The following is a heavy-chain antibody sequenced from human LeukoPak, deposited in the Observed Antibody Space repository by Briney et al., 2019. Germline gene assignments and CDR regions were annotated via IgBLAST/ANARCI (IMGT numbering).Heavy chain of an antibody. CDR2: ISSTSSTI. CDR1: GFTFSSFS. V-gene: IGHV3-48*01. Sequence: GGFLRLSCAASGFTFSSFSMNWVRQAPGKGLEWVSYISSTSSTIYYADSVKGRFTISRDNSKNTLYLQMNSLRAEDTAVYYCAKVRGIAVAAVLDYWGQGTLVTVSS. J-gene: IGHJ4*02. D-gene: IGHD6-19*01. CDR3: AKVRGIAVAAVLDY.